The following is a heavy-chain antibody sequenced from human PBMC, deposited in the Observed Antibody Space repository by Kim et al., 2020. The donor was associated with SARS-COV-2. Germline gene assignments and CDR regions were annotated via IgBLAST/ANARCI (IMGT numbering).Heavy chain of an antibody. CDR3: AREGDSGWYDY. Sequence: ANYAQKFQGRVTITADKSTSTAYMELSSLRSEDTAVYYCAREGDSGWYDYWGQGTLVTVSS. V-gene: IGHV1-69*04. CDR2: A. D-gene: IGHD6-19*01. J-gene: IGHJ4*02.